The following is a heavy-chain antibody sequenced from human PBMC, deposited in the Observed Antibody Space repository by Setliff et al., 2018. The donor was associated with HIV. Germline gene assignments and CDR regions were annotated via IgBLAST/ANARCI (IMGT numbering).Heavy chain of an antibody. V-gene: IGHV4-4*07. J-gene: IGHJ6*02. D-gene: IGHD2-15*01. CDR1: GGSISGDF. Sequence: SETLSLTCTVSGGSISGDFWTWIRQPAGKGLEWIGRIYAGGSANYNPSLRRRVTISLDTSKNQFSLRLNSVTATDTAVYYCARDPQLVAAKSRRRYYYGLDLWGQGTTVTVS. CDR2: IYAGGSA. CDR3: ARDPQLVAAKSRRRYYYGLDL.